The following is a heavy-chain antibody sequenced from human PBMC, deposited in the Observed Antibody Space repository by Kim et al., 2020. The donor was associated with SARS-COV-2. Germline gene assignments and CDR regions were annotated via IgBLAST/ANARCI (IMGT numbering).Heavy chain of an antibody. Sequence: GGSPRLSCAASGFTFSSYWMHWVRQAPGKGLVWVSRIKSDGSSTSYADSVKGRFTISRDNAKNTLYLQMDSQRGEDTAVYYCVREVMEAAHYCDSWGQGTVVTVSS. D-gene: IGHD2-21*01. V-gene: IGHV3-74*01. J-gene: IGHJ4*02. CDR3: VREVMEAAHYCDS. CDR1: GFTFSSYW. CDR2: IKSDGSST.